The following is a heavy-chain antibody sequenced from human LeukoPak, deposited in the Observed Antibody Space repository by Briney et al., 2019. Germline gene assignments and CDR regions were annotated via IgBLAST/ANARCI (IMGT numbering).Heavy chain of an antibody. Sequence: QAGGSLRLSCAASGFTFSSYGMSWVRQAPGKGLVWVSRINSNESSTSYADSVKGRFTISRDNAKNTLYLQMNSLRAEDTAVYYCASLGRSFDYWGQGTLVTVSS. CDR3: ASLGRSFDY. J-gene: IGHJ4*02. V-gene: IGHV3-74*01. CDR1: GFTFSSYG. CDR2: INSNESST.